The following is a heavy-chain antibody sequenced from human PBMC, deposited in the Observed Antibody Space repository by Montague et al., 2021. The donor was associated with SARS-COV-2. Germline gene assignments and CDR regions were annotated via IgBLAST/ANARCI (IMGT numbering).Heavy chain of an antibody. V-gene: IGHV4-4*02. CDR1: GGAINSSNW. D-gene: IGHD2-15*01. CDR2: IHHWGST. CDR3: ARFLGFCSAANCYSSGMDV. J-gene: IGHJ6*02. Sequence: SETLSLTCVVSGGAINSSNWWSWVRQPPGKGLEWIGEIHHWGSTNYNSPLNRRVTISIDKSTNQLSLQLSSVTAAATAVYYCARFLGFCSAANCYSSGMDVWGQGTTVTVSS.